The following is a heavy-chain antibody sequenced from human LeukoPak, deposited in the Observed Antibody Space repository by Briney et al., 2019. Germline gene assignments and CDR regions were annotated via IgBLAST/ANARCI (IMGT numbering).Heavy chain of an antibody. Sequence: ASVKVSCKASGGTFSSYAISWVRQAPGQGLEWMGWISAYNGNTNYAQKLQGRVTMTTDTSTSTAYMELRSLRSDDTAVYYCARVIFGVASTTIYYYMDVWGKGTTVTVSS. D-gene: IGHD3-3*01. CDR3: ARVIFGVASTTIYYYMDV. J-gene: IGHJ6*03. V-gene: IGHV1-18*01. CDR1: GGTFSSYA. CDR2: ISAYNGNT.